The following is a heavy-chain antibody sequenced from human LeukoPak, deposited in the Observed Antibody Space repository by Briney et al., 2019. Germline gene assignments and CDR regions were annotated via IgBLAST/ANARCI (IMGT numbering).Heavy chain of an antibody. CDR2: INHSGST. V-gene: IGHV4-34*01. D-gene: IGHD6-13*01. CDR1: GGSFSVYY. Sequence: SETLSLTCAVYGGSFSVYYWRWIRQPPGKGLEWSGEINHSGSTNYNPSLKSRVTISVDTSKNQFSLKLSSVTAADTAVYYCARKWLGSSWFKRGWFDPWGQGTLVTVSS. J-gene: IGHJ5*02. CDR3: ARKWLGSSWFKRGWFDP.